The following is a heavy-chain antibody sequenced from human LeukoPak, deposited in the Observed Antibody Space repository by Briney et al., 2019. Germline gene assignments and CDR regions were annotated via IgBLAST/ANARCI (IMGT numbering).Heavy chain of an antibody. CDR3: AREGPSFWSGPDYGMDV. V-gene: IGHV4-61*01. CDR2: IYYSGST. CDR1: GGSVSSGSYY. Sequence: SETLSLTCTVSGGSVSSGSYYWSWIRQPPGKGLEWTGYIYYSGSTNYNPSLKSRVTISVDTSKNQFSLKLSSVTAADTAVYYCAREGPSFWSGPDYGMDVWGQGTTVTVSS. J-gene: IGHJ6*02. D-gene: IGHD3-3*01.